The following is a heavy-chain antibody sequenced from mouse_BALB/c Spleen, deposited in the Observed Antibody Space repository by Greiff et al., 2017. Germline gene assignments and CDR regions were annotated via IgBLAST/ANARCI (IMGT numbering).Heavy chain of an antibody. D-gene: IGHD2-4*01. CDR2: INPSNGRT. CDR1: GYTFTSYW. Sequence: VQLQQPGAELVKPGASVKLSCKASGYTFTSYWMHWVKQRPGQGLEWIGEINPSNGRTNYNEKFKSKATLTVDKSSSTAYMQLSSLTSEDSAVYYCARSTMIHYFDYWGQGTTLTVSS. V-gene: IGHV1S81*02. CDR3: ARSTMIHYFDY. J-gene: IGHJ2*01.